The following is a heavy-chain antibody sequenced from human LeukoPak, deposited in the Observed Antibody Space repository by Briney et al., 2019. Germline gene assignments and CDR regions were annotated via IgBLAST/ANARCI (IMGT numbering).Heavy chain of an antibody. CDR2: ISYDGSNK. J-gene: IGHJ4*02. D-gene: IGHD5-18*01. Sequence: PGGSLRLSCAASGFTFSSYAMHWVRQAPGKGLEWVAVISYDGSNKYYADSVKGRFTISRDNSKNTLYLQMNSLRAEDTAVYYCARDHGGDSYGETYYFDYWGQGTLVTVSS. CDR1: GFTFSSYA. V-gene: IGHV3-30-3*01. CDR3: ARDHGGDSYGETYYFDY.